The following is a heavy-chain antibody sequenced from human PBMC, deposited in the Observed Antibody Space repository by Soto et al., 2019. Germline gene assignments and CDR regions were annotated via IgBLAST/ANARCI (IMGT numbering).Heavy chain of an antibody. CDR2: IGTAGDT. CDR1: GFTFSNYD. Sequence: GSLRLSCAASGFTFSNYDMHWVRQATGKGLEWVSVIGTAGDTYYPGSVKGRFTISRENAKNSLYLQMNSLRAGDTAVYYCARALYGGPPDNWGQGTLVTVS. CDR3: ARALYGGPPDN. D-gene: IGHD4-17*01. V-gene: IGHV3-13*01. J-gene: IGHJ4*02.